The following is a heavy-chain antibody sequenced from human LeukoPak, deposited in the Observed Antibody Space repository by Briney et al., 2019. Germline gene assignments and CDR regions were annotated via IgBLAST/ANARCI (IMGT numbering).Heavy chain of an antibody. CDR3: ARMSSSSAYHYYGMDV. D-gene: IGHD6-6*01. J-gene: IGHJ6*02. V-gene: IGHV4-34*01. CDR2: INHSGST. Sequence: SETLSLTCAVYGGSFSAYYWSWIRQPPGKGLEWIGEINHSGSTNYNPSLKSRVTISVDMSKNQFSLKLSSVTAADTAVYYCARMSSSSAYHYYGMDVWGQGTTVTVSS. CDR1: GGSFSAYY.